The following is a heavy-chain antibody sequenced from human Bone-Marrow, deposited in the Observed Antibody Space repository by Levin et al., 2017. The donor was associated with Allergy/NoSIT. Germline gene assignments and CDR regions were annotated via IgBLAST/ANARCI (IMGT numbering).Heavy chain of an antibody. V-gene: IGHV3-30*04. J-gene: IGHJ2*01. Sequence: GGSLRLSCAASGFIFSTYNVHWVRQAPGKGLEWVAVISYDGRNKYYADSVKGRFTISRDNSKNTVYLQKNGLRADDTAVYYGARDLSGYSYGYPWFFDLWGRGTLVIVSS. CDR2: ISYDGRNK. D-gene: IGHD5-18*01. CDR1: GFIFSTYN. CDR3: ARDLSGYSYGYPWFFDL.